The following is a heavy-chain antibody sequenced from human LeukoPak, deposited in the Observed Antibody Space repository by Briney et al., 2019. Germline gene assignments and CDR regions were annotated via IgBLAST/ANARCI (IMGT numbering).Heavy chain of an antibody. CDR3: ARHFRPDIVVVPATGLLAED. CDR1: GYSLTSYW. V-gene: IGHV5-51*01. Sequence: GEPLRISCKGSGYSLTSYWIAWVRQMPGKGLEWMGSIYPGDSDTRYSTSFQGQVTISADKSNSTAYLQWSSLKASDTAMYYCARHFRPDIVVVPATGLLAEDWGQGTLVTVSS. D-gene: IGHD2-2*01. J-gene: IGHJ4*02. CDR2: IYPGDSDT.